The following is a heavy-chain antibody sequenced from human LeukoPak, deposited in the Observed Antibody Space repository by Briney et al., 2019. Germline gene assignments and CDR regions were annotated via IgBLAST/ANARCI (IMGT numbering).Heavy chain of an antibody. CDR2: IYYSGST. CDR3: ATSYFDWLFISDP. CDR1: GGSISSSSYY. D-gene: IGHD3-9*01. Sequence: SETLSLTCTVSGGSISSSSYYWGWIRQPPGKGLEWIGSIYYSGSTYYNPSLKSRVTISVDTSKNQFSLKLSSVTAADTAVYYCATSYFDWLFISDPWGQGTLVTVSS. J-gene: IGHJ5*02. V-gene: IGHV4-39*01.